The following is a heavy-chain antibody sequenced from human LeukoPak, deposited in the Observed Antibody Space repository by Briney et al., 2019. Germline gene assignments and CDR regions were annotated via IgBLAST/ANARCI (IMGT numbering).Heavy chain of an antibody. CDR2: IYHSGST. CDR3: ARLGQLLDK. CDR1: GHSIINSYY. Sequence: PSETLSLTCTVSGHSIINSYYWGWIRQPPGKGLEWIGSIYHSGSTYYNPSLKSRVTISVDKSKNQFSLKLSSVTAADTAVYYCARLGQLLDKWGQGTLVTVSS. J-gene: IGHJ4*02. V-gene: IGHV4-38-2*02. D-gene: IGHD2-2*01.